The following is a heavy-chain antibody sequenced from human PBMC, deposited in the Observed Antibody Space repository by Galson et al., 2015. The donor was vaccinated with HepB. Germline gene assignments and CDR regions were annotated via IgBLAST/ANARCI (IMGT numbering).Heavy chain of an antibody. CDR3: ARSYIEVVPAPSIAGAFDI. CDR1: GFSLSTSGMW. CDR2: IDWDDDK. Sequence: ALVKPTQTLPLTCTFSGFSLSTSGMWVSWIGQPPGKALEWLARIDWDDDKYYSTSLKTRLTISKDTSKNQVVLTMTNMDPVDTATYYCARSYIEVVPAPSIAGAFDIWGQGTMVTVSS. V-gene: IGHV2-70*11. J-gene: IGHJ3*02. D-gene: IGHD2-2*01.